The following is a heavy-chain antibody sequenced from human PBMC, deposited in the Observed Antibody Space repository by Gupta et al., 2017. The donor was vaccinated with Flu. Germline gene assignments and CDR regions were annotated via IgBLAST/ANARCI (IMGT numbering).Heavy chain of an antibody. Sequence: ISWVRQAPGQGLEWMGGIIPIFGTANYAQKFQGRVTITADKSTSTAYMELSSLRSEDTAVYYCAGCPEWELLTARTNWFDPWGQGTLVTVSS. CDR3: AGCPEWELLTARTNWFDP. V-gene: IGHV1-69*06. CDR2: IIPIFGTA. D-gene: IGHD1-26*01. J-gene: IGHJ5*02.